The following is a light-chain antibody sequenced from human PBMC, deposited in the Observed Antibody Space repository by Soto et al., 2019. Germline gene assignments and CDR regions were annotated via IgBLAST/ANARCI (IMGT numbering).Light chain of an antibody. CDR3: QQRSNWPRT. Sequence: IVLTQSPGSRSLYPGERATLSCRASQSVSSYLAWYQQKPGQAPRLLIYDASNRATGIPARFSGSGSGTDFTLTISSLEPEDFAVYYCQQRSNWPRTFGQGTKVE. CDR2: DAS. CDR1: QSVSSY. V-gene: IGKV3-11*01. J-gene: IGKJ1*01.